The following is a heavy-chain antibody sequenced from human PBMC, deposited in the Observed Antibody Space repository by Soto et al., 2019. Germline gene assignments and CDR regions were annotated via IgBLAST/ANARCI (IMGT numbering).Heavy chain of an antibody. CDR1: GGSISSGDYY. V-gene: IGHV4-30-4*02. D-gene: IGHD5-18*01. CDR2: IYYSGST. J-gene: IGHJ4*02. Sequence: SESLSLTCTVSGGSISSGDYYWSWIRQPPGKGLEWIGYIYYSGSTYYNPSLKSRVTISVDTSKNQFSLKLTSVTAADTAVYYCARDNGYSYGYNLDHWGQGTLVTVSS. CDR3: ARDNGYSYGYNLDH.